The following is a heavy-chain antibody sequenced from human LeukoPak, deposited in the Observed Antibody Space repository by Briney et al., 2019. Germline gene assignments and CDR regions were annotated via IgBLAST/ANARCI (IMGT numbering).Heavy chain of an antibody. Sequence: GGSLRLSCAASGFTFSSYAMSWVRQAPGKGLEWVSAISGSGGSTYYADSVKGRFTISRDNSKNTLYLQMNSLRAEDTAVYYCAKDTVFYVVVVAATQGPGDAFDIWGQGTMVTVSS. CDR1: GFTFSSYA. CDR2: ISGSGGST. V-gene: IGHV3-23*01. CDR3: AKDTVFYVVVVAATQGPGDAFDI. J-gene: IGHJ3*02. D-gene: IGHD2-15*01.